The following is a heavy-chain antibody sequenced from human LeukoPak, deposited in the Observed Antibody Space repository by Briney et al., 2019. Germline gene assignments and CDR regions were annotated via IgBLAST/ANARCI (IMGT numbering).Heavy chain of an antibody. CDR1: GGSISSGGYS. V-gene: IGHV4-61*08. Sequence: NPSETLSLTCAVSGGSISSGGYSWSWIRQPPGKALEWIGFFCYNRSTNYNPSLTSRVTISVDTSKNQFSLRLSSVTAADTAIYFCASGPSADGFDYWGQGTLVTVSS. CDR2: FCYNRST. D-gene: IGHD5-24*01. J-gene: IGHJ4*02. CDR3: ASGPSADGFDY.